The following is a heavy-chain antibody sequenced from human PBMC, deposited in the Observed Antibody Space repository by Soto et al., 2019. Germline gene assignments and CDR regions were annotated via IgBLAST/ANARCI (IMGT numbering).Heavy chain of an antibody. Sequence: ASVKVSCKASGYTFTSYDINWVRQATGQGLEWMGWMNPNSGNTGYAQKFQGRVTMTRNTSISTAYMELSSLRSEDTAVYYCARDMGGVPTNWFDPWGQGTLVTVSS. CDR1: GYTFTSYD. J-gene: IGHJ5*02. D-gene: IGHD3-16*01. V-gene: IGHV1-8*01. CDR2: MNPNSGNT. CDR3: ARDMGGVPTNWFDP.